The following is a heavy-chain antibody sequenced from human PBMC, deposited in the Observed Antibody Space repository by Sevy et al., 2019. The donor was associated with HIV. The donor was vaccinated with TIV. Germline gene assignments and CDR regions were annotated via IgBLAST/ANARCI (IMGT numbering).Heavy chain of an antibody. V-gene: IGHV1-2*06. D-gene: IGHD3-3*01. J-gene: IGHJ4*02. Sequence: ASVKVSCKASGYTFTGYYMHWLRQAPGQGLEWMGRINPNSGGTNYAQKFQGRVTMTRDTSISTAYMELSRLRSDDTAVYYCARYLTFGAYYFDYWGQGTLVTVSS. CDR3: ARYLTFGAYYFDY. CDR2: INPNSGGT. CDR1: GYTFTGYY.